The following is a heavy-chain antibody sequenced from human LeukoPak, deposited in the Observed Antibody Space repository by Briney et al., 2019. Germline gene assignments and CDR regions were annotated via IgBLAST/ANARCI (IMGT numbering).Heavy chain of an antibody. J-gene: IGHJ6*03. CDR2: ISSSSSYI. V-gene: IGHV3-21*01. D-gene: IGHD6-13*01. CDR3: ARVGIAAPDYYYYYYMDV. Sequence: PGGSLRLSCAASGFTFSSYSMNWVRQAPGKGLEWVSSISSSSSYIYYADSVKGRFTISRDNAKNSLYLQMNSLRAEDTAVYYCARVGIAAPDYYYYYYMDVWGKGTTVTVSS. CDR1: GFTFSSYS.